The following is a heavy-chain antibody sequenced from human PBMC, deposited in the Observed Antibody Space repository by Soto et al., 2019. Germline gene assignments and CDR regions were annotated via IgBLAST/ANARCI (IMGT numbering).Heavy chain of an antibody. D-gene: IGHD4-17*01. CDR2: IITLFGTA. Sequence: VQLMQSGAEVKQPGSSVKVSCKASGGTFSSHSINWVRQAPGQGLEWMGGIITLFGTANYAQNFQGRVTITADQSTSTAYMELNRLISDDTAVYYCAREVGYGDFSAALLDWGQGTLVTVSS. J-gene: IGHJ4*02. V-gene: IGHV1-69*01. CDR3: AREVGYGDFSAALLD. CDR1: GGTFSSHS.